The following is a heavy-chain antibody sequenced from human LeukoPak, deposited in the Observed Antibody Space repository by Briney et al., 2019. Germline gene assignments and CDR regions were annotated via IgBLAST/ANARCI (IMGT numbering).Heavy chain of an antibody. V-gene: IGHV4-61*02. J-gene: IGHJ3*02. Sequence: SQTLSLTCTVSGGSISSGSYYWSWIRQSAGKGLEWIGRIYTSGSTNYNPSLKSRVTISVDTSKNQFSLKLSSVTAADTAVYYCARDGLYGWGAFDIWGQGTMVTVSS. CDR1: GGSISSGSYY. CDR3: ARDGLYGWGAFDI. D-gene: IGHD2-8*01. CDR2: IYTSGST.